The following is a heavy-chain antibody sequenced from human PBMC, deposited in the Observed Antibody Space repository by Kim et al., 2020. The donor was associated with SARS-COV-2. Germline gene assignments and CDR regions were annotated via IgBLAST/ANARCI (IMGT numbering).Heavy chain of an antibody. J-gene: IGHJ4*02. V-gene: IGHV1-18*01. CDR3: ARGGTRLFSGSYSDS. D-gene: IGHD1-26*01. CDR2: ISAYNGNT. Sequence: ASVKVSCKASGYTFTSYGISWVRQAPGQGLEWMGWISAYNGNTNYAQKLQGRVTMTTDTSTSTAYMELRSLRSDDTAVYYCARGGTRLFSGSYSDSWGQGTLVTVSS. CDR1: GYTFTSYG.